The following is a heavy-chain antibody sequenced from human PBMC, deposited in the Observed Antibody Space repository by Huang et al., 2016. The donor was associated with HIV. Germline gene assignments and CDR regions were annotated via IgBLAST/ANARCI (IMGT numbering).Heavy chain of an antibody. CDR1: GYTFTNYD. D-gene: IGHD4-17*01. CDR2: MNPNTGNT. J-gene: IGHJ4*02. CDR3: ARSAYGDFDY. Sequence: QVHLVQSGAEVQKPGASVKVSCKASGYTFTNYDINWVRQAPGRGLEWMGWMNPNTGNTGFAQSFQGRVTMTRKTSITTAYMELTSLTSEDTAVYYCARSAYGDFDYWGLGTLVIVSS. V-gene: IGHV1-8*02.